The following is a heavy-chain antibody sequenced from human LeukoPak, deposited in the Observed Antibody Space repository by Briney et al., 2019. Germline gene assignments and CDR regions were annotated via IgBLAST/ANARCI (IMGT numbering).Heavy chain of an antibody. V-gene: IGHV4-59*08. CDR3: ARRSIGGNSWDYFDY. J-gene: IGHJ4*02. CDR2: MYYSGST. Sequence: PSETLSLTCTVSGASISSYYWSWIRQPPGKGLEWIAFMYYSGSTNYNPSLKSRVTISVDTSKNQFSLKLSSVTAAGTAVDYCARRSIGGNSWDYFDYWGQGTLVTVSS. D-gene: IGHD4-23*01. CDR1: GASISSYY.